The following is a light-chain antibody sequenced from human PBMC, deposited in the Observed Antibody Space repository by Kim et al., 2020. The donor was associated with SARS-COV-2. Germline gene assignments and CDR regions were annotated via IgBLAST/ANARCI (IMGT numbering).Light chain of an antibody. V-gene: IGLV1-44*01. CDR3: ATWDDSLGARV. J-gene: IGLJ3*02. CDR1: TSNIGTYT. CDR2: INN. Sequence: GQRVTISCSGSTSNIGTYTVNWYQQLPGTAPKLLICINNQRPSGVPDRFSGSKSGTAASLAISGLQSEDEADYYCATWDDSLGARVFGGGTQLTVL.